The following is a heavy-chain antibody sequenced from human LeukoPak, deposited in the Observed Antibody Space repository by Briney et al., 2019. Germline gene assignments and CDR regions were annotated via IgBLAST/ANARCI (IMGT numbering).Heavy chain of an antibody. CDR1: GGSISSSSYY. D-gene: IGHD3-3*01. Sequence: SETLSLTCTVSGGSISSSSYYWGWIRQPPGKGLEWIGSIYYSGSTYYNPSLKSRVTISVDTSKNQFSLKLSSVTAADTAVYYCARAAQYDTIFGVVIMDYYYMDVWGKGTTVTVSS. V-gene: IGHV4-39*07. CDR3: ARAAQYDTIFGVVIMDYYYMDV. J-gene: IGHJ6*03. CDR2: IYYSGST.